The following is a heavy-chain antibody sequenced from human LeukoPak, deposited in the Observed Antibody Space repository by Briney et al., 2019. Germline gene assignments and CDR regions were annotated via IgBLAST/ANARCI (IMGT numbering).Heavy chain of an antibody. D-gene: IGHD5-18*01. Sequence: GESLKISCKSSGVTFTNYWIAWVRQMPGKGLEWLGIIFPLDSDTRYSPSFQGQVTISADKSITTAYLQWSSLRASDTALYYCARGGYSYGYVDHWGQGTLVTVSS. V-gene: IGHV5-51*01. CDR3: ARGGYSYGYVDH. CDR1: GVTFTNYW. CDR2: IFPLDSDT. J-gene: IGHJ4*02.